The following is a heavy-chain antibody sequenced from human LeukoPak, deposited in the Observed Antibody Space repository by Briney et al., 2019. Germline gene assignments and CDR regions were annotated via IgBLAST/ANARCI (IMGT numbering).Heavy chain of an antibody. D-gene: IGHD6-19*01. V-gene: IGHV3-23*01. J-gene: IGHJ4*02. Sequence: GGSLRLSCAASGFTFSSYAMSWVRQAPGKGLEWVSAISGGGGSTYYADSVKGRFTTSRDNSKNTLYLQMNSLRAEDTAVYYCAKGHSSGWYELFDYWGQGTLVTVSS. CDR2: ISGGGGST. CDR3: AKGHSSGWYELFDY. CDR1: GFTFSSYA.